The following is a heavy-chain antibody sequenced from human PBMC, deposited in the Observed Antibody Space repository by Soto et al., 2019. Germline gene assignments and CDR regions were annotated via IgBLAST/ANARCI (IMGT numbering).Heavy chain of an antibody. CDR1: GKSLSCYC. V-gene: IGHV4-34*01. CDR3: ARHHVRGRTIAGAAEF. CDR2: INHSGNT. J-gene: IGHJ1*01. D-gene: IGHD1-26*01. Sequence: PSETLSLTCAVYGKSLSCYCWSWIRQPPGKALEWIGEINHSGNTNYNPSLKSRVTISVDTSKNQLFLNLSSVTAADTAMYYCARHHVRGRTIAGAAEFWGHGTLVTVSS.